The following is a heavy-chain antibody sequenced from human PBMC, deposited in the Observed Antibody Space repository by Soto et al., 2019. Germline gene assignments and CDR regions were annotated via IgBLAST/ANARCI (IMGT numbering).Heavy chain of an antibody. CDR3: AKDPHTLYYDILTGYLN. CDR1: GFTFSSYA. V-gene: IGHV3-23*01. Sequence: GGSLRLSCAASGFTFSSYAMSWVRQAPGKGLEWVSAISGSGGSTYYADSVKGRFTISRDNSKNTLYLQMNSLRAEDTAVYYCAKDPHTLYYDILTGYLNWGQGTLVTVSS. J-gene: IGHJ4*02. D-gene: IGHD3-9*01. CDR2: ISGSGGST.